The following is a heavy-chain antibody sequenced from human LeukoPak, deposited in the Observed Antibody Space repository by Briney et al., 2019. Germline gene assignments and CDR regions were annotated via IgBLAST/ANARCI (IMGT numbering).Heavy chain of an antibody. D-gene: IGHD3-22*01. CDR1: GFIFEDFG. J-gene: IGHJ4*02. CDR2: ISGSGSST. V-gene: IGHV3-23*01. CDR3: AKGKSGYYDY. Sequence: PGGSLRLSCAASGFIFEDFGMNWVRQAPGKGLEWVSSISGSGSSTYYADSVKGRFTISRDNSKNTLYLQMNSLGAEETAVYYCAKGKSGYYDYWGQGTLVTVSS.